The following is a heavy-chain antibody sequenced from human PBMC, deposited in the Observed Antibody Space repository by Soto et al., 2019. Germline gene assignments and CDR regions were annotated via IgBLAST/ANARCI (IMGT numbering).Heavy chain of an antibody. CDR3: ASEAQRLFRFLEWLYGFDP. CDR2: ISYDGSNK. V-gene: IGHV3-30-3*01. D-gene: IGHD3-3*01. Sequence: QVQLVESGGGVVQPGRSLRLSCAASGFTFSSYAMHWVRQAPGKGLEWVAVISYDGSNKYYADSVKGRFTISRDNSKNTLYLQMNSLRAEDTAVYYYASEAQRLFRFLEWLYGFDPWGQGTLVTVSS. J-gene: IGHJ5*02. CDR1: GFTFSSYA.